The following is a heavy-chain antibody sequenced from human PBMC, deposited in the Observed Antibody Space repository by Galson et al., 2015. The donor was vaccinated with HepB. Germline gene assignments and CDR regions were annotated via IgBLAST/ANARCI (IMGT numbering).Heavy chain of an antibody. CDR3: ARTYSSGWNNWFDP. CDR2: IIPIFGTA. Sequence: SVKVSCKASGGTFSSYAISWLRQAPGQGLEWMGGIIPIFGTANYAQKFQGRVTITADESTSTAYMELSSLRSEDTAVYYCARTYSSGWNNWFDPWGQGTLVTVSS. D-gene: IGHD6-19*01. V-gene: IGHV1-69*13. J-gene: IGHJ5*02. CDR1: GGTFSSYA.